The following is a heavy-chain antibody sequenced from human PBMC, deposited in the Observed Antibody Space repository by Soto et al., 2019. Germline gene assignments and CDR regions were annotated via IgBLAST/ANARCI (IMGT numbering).Heavy chain of an antibody. Sequence: VGSLRLSCAASGFTFNTYEINWVRQAPGKGLEWLSYISSGGDTMFYADSVKGRFTISRDNAKNSLYLQMHSLRAEDTAVYYCVRVGSVTTTGQIFDYWGQGTLVTVSS. CDR1: GFTFNTYE. CDR3: VRVGSVTTTGQIFDY. D-gene: IGHD1-1*01. J-gene: IGHJ4*02. V-gene: IGHV3-48*03. CDR2: ISSGGDTM.